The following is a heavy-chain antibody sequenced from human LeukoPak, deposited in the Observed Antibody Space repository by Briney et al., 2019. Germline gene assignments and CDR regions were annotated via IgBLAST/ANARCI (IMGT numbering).Heavy chain of an antibody. J-gene: IGHJ4*02. D-gene: IGHD6-13*01. Sequence: SETLPLTCTVSGGSISSSSYYWGWIRQPPGKGLEWIGSVYYSGTTYYNPSLKSRVTISVDTSKNQFSLKLSSVIVADTAVFYCARQRTSSWYNFDCWGQGTLVTVSS. CDR1: GGSISSSSYY. V-gene: IGHV4-39*01. CDR2: VYYSGTT. CDR3: ARQRTSSWYNFDC.